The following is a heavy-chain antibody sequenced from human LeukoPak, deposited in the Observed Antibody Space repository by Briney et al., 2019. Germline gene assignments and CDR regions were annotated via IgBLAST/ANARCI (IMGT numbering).Heavy chain of an antibody. CDR2: ITGSGAFT. J-gene: IGHJ4*02. Sequence: GGSLRLSCAASGFTFGSYGMHWVRQAPGKGLEWVSAITGSGAFTDYADSVKGRFTISRDNSKNTLILQMNSLRAEDTAVYYCAKSGYNRFDYWGQGILVTVSS. D-gene: IGHD5-24*01. CDR1: GFTFGSYG. CDR3: AKSGYNRFDY. V-gene: IGHV3-23*01.